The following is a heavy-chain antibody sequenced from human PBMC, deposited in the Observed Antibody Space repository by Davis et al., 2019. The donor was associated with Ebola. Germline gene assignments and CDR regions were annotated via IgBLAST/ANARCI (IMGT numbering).Heavy chain of an antibody. D-gene: IGHD3-10*01. CDR1: GASFTGYY. Sequence: SETLSLTCSVSGASFTGYYWSWIRQPPGKGLEWIGYVYYLGTTSYNPSLKSLVTISVDTSQNQFSLTWTSVTAADTAVYYCATYGMGTYYVHWGQGTLVTVSS. CDR2: VYYLGTT. J-gene: IGHJ4*02. V-gene: IGHV4-59*01. CDR3: ATYGMGTYYVH.